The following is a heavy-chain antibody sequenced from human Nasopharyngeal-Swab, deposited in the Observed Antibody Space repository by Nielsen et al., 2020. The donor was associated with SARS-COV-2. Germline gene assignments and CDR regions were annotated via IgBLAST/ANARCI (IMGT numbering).Heavy chain of an antibody. CDR3: ARGGVGPVGGALDY. Sequence: ASVKVSCKASGYTFTGYYMHWVRQAPGQGLEWMGWMNPNSGNTGYAQKFQGRVTMTRKTSLSTAYLELRSLRSDDTAVYYCARGGVGPVGGALDYWGQGTTVTVFS. V-gene: IGHV1-8*02. CDR2: MNPNSGNT. J-gene: IGHJ4*03. D-gene: IGHD1-26*01. CDR1: GYTFTGYY.